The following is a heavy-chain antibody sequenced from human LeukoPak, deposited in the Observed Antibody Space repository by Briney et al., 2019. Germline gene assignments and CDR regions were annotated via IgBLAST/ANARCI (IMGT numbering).Heavy chain of an antibody. CDR3: ARNVTIFGVVRDAFDI. J-gene: IGHJ3*02. CDR1: GYSFTSYW. CDR2: IYPGDSDT. D-gene: IGHD3-3*01. Sequence: GESLKISCKGSGYSFTSYWIGWVRQMPGKGLEWMGIIYPGDSDTRYSPSFQGQVTISADKSISAAYLQWCSLKASDTAMYYCARNVTIFGVVRDAFDIWGQGTMVTVSS. V-gene: IGHV5-51*01.